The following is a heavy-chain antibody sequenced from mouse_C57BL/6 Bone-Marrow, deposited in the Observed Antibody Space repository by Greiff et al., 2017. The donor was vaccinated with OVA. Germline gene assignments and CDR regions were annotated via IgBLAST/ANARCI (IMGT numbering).Heavy chain of an antibody. CDR2: IDPSDSYT. Sequence: QVQLQHSGAELVKPGASVKLSCKASGYTFTSYWMQWVKQRPGQGLEWIGEIDPSDSYTNYNQKFKGKATLTVDTSSSTAYMQLSSLTSEDSAVYYCARDPNWDVGFAYWGQGTLVTVSA. D-gene: IGHD4-1*01. J-gene: IGHJ3*01. CDR1: GYTFTSYW. CDR3: ARDPNWDVGFAY. V-gene: IGHV1-50*01.